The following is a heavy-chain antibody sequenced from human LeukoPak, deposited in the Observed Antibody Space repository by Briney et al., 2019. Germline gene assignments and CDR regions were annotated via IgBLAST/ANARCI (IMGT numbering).Heavy chain of an antibody. CDR1: GFIFSTYA. D-gene: IGHD3-22*01. Sequence: PGGSLRLSCSASGFIFSTYAMHWVRQAPGKGLEYVSAISSSGGSTYSADSVMGRVTISRDNSKNTLYLQMSSLRPEDTAVYYCARDRYYDSSGPEDYWGQGTLVTVSS. CDR3: ARDRYYDSSGPEDY. V-gene: IGHV3-64D*08. J-gene: IGHJ4*02. CDR2: ISSSGGST.